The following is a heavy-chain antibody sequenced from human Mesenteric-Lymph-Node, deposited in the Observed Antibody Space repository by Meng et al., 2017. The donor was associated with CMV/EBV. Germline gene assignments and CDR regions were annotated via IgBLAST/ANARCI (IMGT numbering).Heavy chain of an antibody. D-gene: IGHD2-21*02. V-gene: IGHV4-34*01. CDR1: GGSFSGYY. CDR2: INDGGNT. CDR3: ARRAWGDSGWYFDY. Sequence: GSLRLSCAVYGGSFSGYYWSWIRQPPGKGLEWIGEINDGGNTNYNPSLKSRVTISVDTSKNQFSLNLRSVTAADTTVYYCARRAWGDSGWYFDYWGQGTLVTVSS. J-gene: IGHJ4*02.